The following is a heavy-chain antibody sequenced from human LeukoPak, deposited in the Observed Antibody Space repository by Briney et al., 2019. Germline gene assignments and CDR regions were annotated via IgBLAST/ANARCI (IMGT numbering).Heavy chain of an antibody. D-gene: IGHD6-13*01. CDR2: ISGSGGST. Sequence: GGPLRLSCAASGFTFSSYAMSCVRQAPGKGLEWVSAISGSGGSTYYADSVKGRFTISRDNSKNTLYLQMNSLRAKDTAVYYCAKDPRRRIAAAGTANDYWGQGTLVTVSS. V-gene: IGHV3-23*01. CDR3: AKDPRRRIAAAGTANDY. J-gene: IGHJ4*02. CDR1: GFTFSSYA.